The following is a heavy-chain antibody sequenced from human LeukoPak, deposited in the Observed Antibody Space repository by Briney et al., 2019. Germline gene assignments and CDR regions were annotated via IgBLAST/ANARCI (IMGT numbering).Heavy chain of an antibody. CDR2: ISYDGSDK. CDR3: ARDQAVVTRFDP. J-gene: IGHJ5*02. V-gene: IGHV3-30-3*01. CDR1: GFTFSSYA. Sequence: GGSLRLSCAASGFTFSSYAMHWVRQAPGKGLEWVAVISYDGSDKYYADSVKGRFTISRDNSKNTLYLQMNSLRAEDTAVYYCARDQAVVTRFDPWGQGTLVTVSS. D-gene: IGHD4-23*01.